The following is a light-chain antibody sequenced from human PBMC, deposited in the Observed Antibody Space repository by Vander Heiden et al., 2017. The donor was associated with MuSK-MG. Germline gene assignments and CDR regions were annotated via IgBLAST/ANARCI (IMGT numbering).Light chain of an antibody. J-gene: IGKJ3*01. Sequence: EIVITQSPATLSVSQGERATLSCRAIHSVSSNLAWYQQKPGQAPRLLIYGASTRATRIPARFSGSGCGTEFTLTISSLQSEDFAVYYCQHYNNWPPLTFGHGTKVDIK. V-gene: IGKV3-15*01. CDR1: HSVSSN. CDR3: QHYNNWPPLT. CDR2: GAS.